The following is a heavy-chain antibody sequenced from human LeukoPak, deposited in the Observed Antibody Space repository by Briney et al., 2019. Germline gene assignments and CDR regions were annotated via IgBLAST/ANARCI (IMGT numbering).Heavy chain of an antibody. CDR1: GGSISSSSYY. CDR2: IYYSGST. V-gene: IGHV4-39*01. D-gene: IGHD3-22*01. CDR3: ARQRGYYDSSGTIFDY. Sequence: PSETLSLTCTVSGGSISSSSYYWGWIRQPPGKGLEWIGSIYYSGSTYYNPSLKSRVTISVDTSKSQFSLKLSSVTAADTAVYYCARQRGYYDSSGTIFDYWGQGTLVTVSS. J-gene: IGHJ4*02.